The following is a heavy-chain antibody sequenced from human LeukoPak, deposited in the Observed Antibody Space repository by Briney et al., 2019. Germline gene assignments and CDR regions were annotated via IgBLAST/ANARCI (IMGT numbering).Heavy chain of an antibody. CDR3: ARGTDYQLPLLDC. V-gene: IGHV1-69*13. D-gene: IGHD2-2*01. Sequence: GASVKVSCKASGGTFSSSGISWVRQAPGQGFEWMGGIIPIFGRPNPAQKFQGRVTLTADESTSTAYMELSSLRSEDTAVYYCARGTDYQLPLLDCWGQGTLVTVSS. CDR1: GGTFSSSG. CDR2: IIPIFGRP. J-gene: IGHJ4*02.